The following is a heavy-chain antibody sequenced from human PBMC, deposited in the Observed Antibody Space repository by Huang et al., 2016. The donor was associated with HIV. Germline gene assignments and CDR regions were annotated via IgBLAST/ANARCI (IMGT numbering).Heavy chain of an antibody. V-gene: IGHV4-34*02. J-gene: IGHJ3*02. Sequence: QVQLQQWGAVLLKPSETLSLTCAVSGGSFSGHYWTWIRQPPGRGLEGIGELSASRSTTYNPSLKSRVTISGDTSQSQFSLKVNSVTAAYTAIYYCARMFKYDSGGYWGNDAFDIWGQGTMVTVSS. D-gene: IGHD3-22*01. CDR3: ARMFKYDSGGYWGNDAFDI. CDR2: LSASRST. CDR1: GGSFSGHY.